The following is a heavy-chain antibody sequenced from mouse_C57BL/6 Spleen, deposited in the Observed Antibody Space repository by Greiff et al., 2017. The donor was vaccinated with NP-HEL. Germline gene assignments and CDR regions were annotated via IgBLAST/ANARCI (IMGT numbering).Heavy chain of an antibody. CDR2: IYPGDGDT. D-gene: IGHD2-4*01. Sequence: QVQLQQSGPELVKPGASVKISCKASGYAFSSSWMNWVKQRPGKGLEWIGRIYPGDGDTNYNGKFKGKATLTADKSSSTAYMQLSSLTSEDSAVYYCASEGITIMGCWGQGTTVTVSS. J-gene: IGHJ4*01. V-gene: IGHV1-82*01. CDR1: GYAFSSSW. CDR3: ASEGITIMGC.